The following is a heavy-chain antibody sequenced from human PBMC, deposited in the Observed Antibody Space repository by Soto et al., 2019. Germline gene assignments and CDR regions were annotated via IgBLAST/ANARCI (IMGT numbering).Heavy chain of an antibody. Sequence: SGGSLRLSCAFSGFTFSDYGMHLVRQAPDKGLEWVAAISYDGTNKYYTDSVKGRFTISRDNSENTLYLQMNSLRAEDTAVYYCARDPFTVVRGVIPYFDYWGQGTLVTVSS. CDR3: ARDPFTVVRGVIPYFDY. CDR1: GFTFSDYG. CDR2: ISYDGTNK. D-gene: IGHD3-10*01. V-gene: IGHV3-30*03. J-gene: IGHJ4*02.